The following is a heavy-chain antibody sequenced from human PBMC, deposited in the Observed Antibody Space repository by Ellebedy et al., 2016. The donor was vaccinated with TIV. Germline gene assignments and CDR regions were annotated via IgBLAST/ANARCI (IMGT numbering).Heavy chain of an antibody. V-gene: IGHV1-2*04. CDR1: GYTFTGYY. CDR3: ARGGWQQLVLGDLSRY. J-gene: IGHJ4*02. CDR2: INPNSGGT. D-gene: IGHD6-13*01. Sequence: AASVKVSCKASGYTFTGYYMHWVRQAPGQGLEWMGWINPNSGGTNYAQKFQGWVTMTRDTSTSTVYMELSSLRSEDTAVYYCARGGWQQLVLGDLSRYWGQGTLVTVSS.